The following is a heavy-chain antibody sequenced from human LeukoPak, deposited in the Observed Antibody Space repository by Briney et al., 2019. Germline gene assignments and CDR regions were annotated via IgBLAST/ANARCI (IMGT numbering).Heavy chain of an antibody. CDR3: ARGLYYYGSGSLYGMDV. CDR1: GFTFSSYA. J-gene: IGHJ6*02. CDR2: ISYDGSNK. V-gene: IGHV3-30-3*01. Sequence: GGSLRLSCAASGFTFSSYAMHWVRQAPGKGLEWVAVISYDGSNKYYAGSVKGRFTISRDNSKNTLYLQMNSLRAEDTAVYYCARGLYYYGSGSLYGMDVWGQGTTVTVSS. D-gene: IGHD3-10*01.